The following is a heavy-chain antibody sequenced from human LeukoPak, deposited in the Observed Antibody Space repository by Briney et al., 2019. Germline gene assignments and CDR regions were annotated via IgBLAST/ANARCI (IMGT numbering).Heavy chain of an antibody. V-gene: IGHV3-30*18. CDR2: ISYDGSNK. CDR3: AKDTTGSSSCL. Sequence: GRSLRLSCAASGFTFRSYGMHWVRQAPGKGLEWVAVISYDGSNKYYADSVKGRFTIPRDNSKNTLYLQMNSLRAEDTAVYYCAKDTTGSSSCLWGQGTLVTVSS. J-gene: IGHJ4*02. CDR1: GFTFRSYG. D-gene: IGHD6-13*01.